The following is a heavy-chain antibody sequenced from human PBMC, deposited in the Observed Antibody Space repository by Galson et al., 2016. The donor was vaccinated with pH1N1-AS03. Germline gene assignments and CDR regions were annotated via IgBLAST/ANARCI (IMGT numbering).Heavy chain of an antibody. J-gene: IGHJ3*02. CDR3: ARSRSPDYYDSSTYRPDAFDI. D-gene: IGHD3-22*01. CDR2: ISSSGNYK. V-gene: IGHV3-21*01. Sequence: SLRLSCAASGFTFSCYSMNWVRQAPGRGLEWVSSISSSGNYKYYADSVKGRFTVSRDNAMNSLYLQMNSLRAEDTALYYCARSRSPDYYDSSTYRPDAFDIWGQGTMVTVPS. CDR1: GFTFSCYS.